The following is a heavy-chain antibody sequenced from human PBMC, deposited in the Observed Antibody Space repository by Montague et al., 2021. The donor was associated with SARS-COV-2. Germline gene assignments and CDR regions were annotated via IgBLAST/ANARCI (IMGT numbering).Heavy chain of an antibody. CDR3: AGLNGWGIVFLVAVPRKNCYFDV. D-gene: IGHD2-21*01. CDR2: IYYSGST. J-gene: IGHJ2*01. CDR1: GGSISSSSYY. Sequence: SETLSLTCTVSGGSISSSSYYWGWIRQPPGKGLEWIGSIYYSGSTYYNPSLKSRVTISVDTSKNQFSLKLSSATAADTAVYYCAGLNGWGIVFLVAVPRKNCYFDVWGRGTLVTVSS. V-gene: IGHV4-39*07.